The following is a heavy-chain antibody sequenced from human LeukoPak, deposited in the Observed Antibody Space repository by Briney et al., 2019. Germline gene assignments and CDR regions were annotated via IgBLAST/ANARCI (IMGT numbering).Heavy chain of an antibody. CDR1: GESFSGYS. Sequence: SETLSLTCVVYGESFSGYSWSWIRQPPGKGLEWIGEINQRRNANYNPSLKSRVTISIDTSKNQFSLKLSSVTAADTAVYYCARHGWHAWYFDLWGRGTLVTVSS. CDR2: INQRRNA. D-gene: IGHD6-19*01. J-gene: IGHJ2*01. V-gene: IGHV4-34*01. CDR3: ARHGWHAWYFDL.